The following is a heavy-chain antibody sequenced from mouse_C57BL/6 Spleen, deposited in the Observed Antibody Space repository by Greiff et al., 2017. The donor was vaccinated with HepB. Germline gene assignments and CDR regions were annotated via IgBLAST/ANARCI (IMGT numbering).Heavy chain of an antibody. CDR3: ARLGMSSYDYGSSYYYFDY. Sequence: QVQLQQSGAELMKPGASVKLSCKATGYTFTGYWIEWVKQRPGHGLEWIGEILPGSGSTNYNEKFKGKATFTADTSSNTAYMQLSSLTTEDAAIYDCARLGMSSYDYGSSYYYFDYWGQGTTLTVSS. CDR2: ILPGSGST. D-gene: IGHD1-1*01. V-gene: IGHV1-9*01. CDR1: GYTFTGYW. J-gene: IGHJ2*01.